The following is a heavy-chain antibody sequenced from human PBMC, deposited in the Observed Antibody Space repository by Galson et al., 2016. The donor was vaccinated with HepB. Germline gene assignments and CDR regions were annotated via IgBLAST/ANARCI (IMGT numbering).Heavy chain of an antibody. CDR3: AKESGLWNVKTDFDY. V-gene: IGHV3-23*01. CDR1: GFTFSSYA. Sequence: SLRLSCAASGFTFSSYAMTWVRQAPGKGLEWVSVITSGGSTYYAASVKGRFTISRDNSKNTLYVQMNNLGAEDTAVYYCAKESGLWNVKTDFDYWGQGTVVTVSS. CDR2: ITSGGST. D-gene: IGHD1-1*01. J-gene: IGHJ4*02.